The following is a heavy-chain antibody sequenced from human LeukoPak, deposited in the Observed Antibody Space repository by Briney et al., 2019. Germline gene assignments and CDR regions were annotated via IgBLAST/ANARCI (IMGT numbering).Heavy chain of an antibody. V-gene: IGHV5-51*01. Sequence: GESLKISCKGSGYSFTSYWIGWVRQMPGKGLEWMGIIYPGDSDTRYSPSFQGQVTISADKSISTAYLQWSSLKASDTAMYYCARHLKTYYDFWSGYFSEFNDAFDIWGQGTMVTVSS. CDR2: IYPGDSDT. CDR1: GYSFTSYW. CDR3: ARHLKTYYDFWSGYFSEFNDAFDI. D-gene: IGHD3-3*01. J-gene: IGHJ3*02.